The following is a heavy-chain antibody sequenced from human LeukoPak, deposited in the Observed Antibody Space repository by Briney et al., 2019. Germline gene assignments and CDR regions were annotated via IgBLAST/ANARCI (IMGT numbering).Heavy chain of an antibody. J-gene: IGHJ5*02. CDR2: ISSSGSTI. Sequence: GGSLRLSCAASGFTFSDYYMSWIRQAPGKGLEWVSYISSSGSTIYYADSVKGRFTISRDNSKNTLYLQMNSLRAEDTAVYYCARGGAPTDILTGYSFDPWGQGTLVTVSS. V-gene: IGHV3-11*04. CDR3: ARGGAPTDILTGYSFDP. CDR1: GFTFSDYY. D-gene: IGHD3-9*01.